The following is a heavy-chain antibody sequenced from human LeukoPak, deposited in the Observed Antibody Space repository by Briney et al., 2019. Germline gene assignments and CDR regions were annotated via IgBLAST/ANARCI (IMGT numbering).Heavy chain of an antibody. V-gene: IGHV1-3*01. CDR1: GYTFTSYA. CDR3: ARIGITMVRGVMNWFDP. CDR2: INAGNGNT. J-gene: IGHJ5*02. Sequence: GASVKASCKASGYTFTSYAMHWVRQAPGQRLEWMGWINAGNGNTKYSQKFQGRVTITRDTSASTAYMELSSLRSEDTAVYYCARIGITMVRGVMNWFDPWGQGTLVTVSS. D-gene: IGHD3-10*01.